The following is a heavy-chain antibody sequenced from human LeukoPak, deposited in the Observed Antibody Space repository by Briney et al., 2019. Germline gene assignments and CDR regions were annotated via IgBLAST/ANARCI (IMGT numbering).Heavy chain of an antibody. D-gene: IGHD1-26*01. V-gene: IGHV1-46*01. CDR1: GYTFTSYY. Sequence: ASVKVSCEASGYTFTSYYMHWVRQAPGQGLEWMGIINPSGGSTSYAQKFQGRVTMTRDTSTSTVYMELSSLRSEDTAVYYCARGVGSPPWHDAFDIWGQGTMVTVSS. CDR2: INPSGGST. J-gene: IGHJ3*02. CDR3: ARGVGSPPWHDAFDI.